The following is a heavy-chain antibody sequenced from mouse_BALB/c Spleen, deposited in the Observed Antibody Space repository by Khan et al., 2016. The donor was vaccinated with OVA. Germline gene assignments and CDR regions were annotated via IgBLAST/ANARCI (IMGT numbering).Heavy chain of an antibody. CDR3: ARTARIKY. CDR2: ISYSGST. CDR1: GYSITSGYG. D-gene: IGHD1-2*01. Sequence: EVQLQESGPGLVKPSQSLSLPCTVTGYSITSGYGWNWIRQFPGNKLEWMGYISYSGSTNYNPSLKSPISITRDTSKNQFFLQLNSVTTEDTATYYCARTARIKYWGQGTTLTVSS. J-gene: IGHJ2*01. V-gene: IGHV3-2*02.